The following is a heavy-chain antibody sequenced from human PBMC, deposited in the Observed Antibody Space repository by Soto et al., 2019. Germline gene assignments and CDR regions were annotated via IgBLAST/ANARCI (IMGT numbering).Heavy chain of an antibody. CDR1: GFTFSIYA. CDR3: VKGEYYYDNSGYYAFDY. V-gene: IGHV3-64D*06. J-gene: IGHJ4*02. Sequence: GGSLRLSCSASGFTFSIYAMHWVRQAPGKGLEYVSSISTNGGSTDYADSVKGRFPISRDNSKNPVYLQMSSLRVEDTAVYYCVKGEYYYDNSGYYAFDYWGLGTLVTVSS. CDR2: ISTNGGST. D-gene: IGHD3-22*01.